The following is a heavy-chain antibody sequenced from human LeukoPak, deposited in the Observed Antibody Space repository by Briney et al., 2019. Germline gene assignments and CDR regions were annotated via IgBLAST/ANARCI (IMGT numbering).Heavy chain of an antibody. D-gene: IGHD1-7*01. CDR1: GYXFTGYY. V-gene: IGHV1-2*02. Sequence: GASVKVSCMASGYXFTGYYIHWVRQAPGQGLEWMGWINPNSGGTNYAQKFQGRVTVTRDTSISTAYMELSRLRSDDTAVYYCARVKRNYPLDQYFQHWGQGTLVTVSS. CDR3: ARVKRNYPLDQYFQH. CDR2: INPNSGGT. J-gene: IGHJ1*01.